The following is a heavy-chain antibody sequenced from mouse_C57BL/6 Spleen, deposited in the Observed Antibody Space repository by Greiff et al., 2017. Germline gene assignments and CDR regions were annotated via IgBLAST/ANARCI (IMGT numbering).Heavy chain of an antibody. Sequence: VQLQQSGPELVKPGASVKISCKASGYTFTDYYMNWVKQSHGKSLEWIGDINPNNGGTSYNQKFKGKATLTVDKSSSTAYMELRSLTSEDSAVYYCARPGAQATLAYWGQGTLVTVSA. CDR2: INPNNGGT. V-gene: IGHV1-26*01. CDR3: ARPGAQATLAY. CDR1: GYTFTDYY. J-gene: IGHJ3*01. D-gene: IGHD3-2*02.